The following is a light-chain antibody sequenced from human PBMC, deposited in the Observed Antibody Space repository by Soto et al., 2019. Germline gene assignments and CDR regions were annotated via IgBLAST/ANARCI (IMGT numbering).Light chain of an antibody. CDR1: QDISNY. CDR2: DAS. J-gene: IGKJ4*01. Sequence: DIQMTQSPSSLSASVGDRVTITCQASQDISNYLNWYQQKPGKAPKLRIYDASNLETGVPSSFSEGEYGTDLICNISSRQPEDMATYSFKRDDNPPLLFGGGKKGDIK. V-gene: IGKV1-33*01. CDR3: KRDDNPPLL.